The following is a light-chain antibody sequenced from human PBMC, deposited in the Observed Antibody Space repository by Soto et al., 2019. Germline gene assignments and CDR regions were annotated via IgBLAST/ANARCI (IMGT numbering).Light chain of an antibody. CDR1: QSVSRNY. V-gene: IGKV3-20*01. J-gene: IGKJ1*01. CDR2: GAS. CDR3: QQYGSSRT. Sequence: EIVLTQSPGTLSLSPGEIATLSCRASQSVSRNYLAWYQQKPGQAPRLLMYGASNRATGIPDRFRGSGSGTDFSLIISRLEPEDFAVYYCQQYGSSRTFGQGTKVELK.